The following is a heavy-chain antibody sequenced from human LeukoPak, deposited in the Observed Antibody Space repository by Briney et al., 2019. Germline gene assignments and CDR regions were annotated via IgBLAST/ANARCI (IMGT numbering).Heavy chain of an antibody. J-gene: IGHJ3*02. D-gene: IGHD3-22*01. Sequence: GGSLRLSCAASGFTFSSYGMNWVRQAPGGGLEWVSSISSSSICIYYADSVKGRFTISRDNAKNSLYLQMNSLRAEDTAVYYCAREGSYDSSARAAFDIWGQGTVVTVSS. V-gene: IGHV3-21*01. CDR2: ISSSSICI. CDR3: AREGSYDSSARAAFDI. CDR1: GFTFSSYG.